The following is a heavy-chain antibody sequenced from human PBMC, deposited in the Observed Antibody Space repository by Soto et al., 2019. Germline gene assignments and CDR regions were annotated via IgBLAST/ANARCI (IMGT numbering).Heavy chain of an antibody. V-gene: IGHV3-33*01. CDR2: IWYDGSNK. CDR3: ARAGRASLWFGNDY. Sequence: PVGSLRLSCAASGFTFSSYGMHWVRQAPGKGLEWVAVIWYDGSNKYYADSVKGRFTISRDNSKNTLYLQMNSLRAEDTAVYYCARAGRASLWFGNDYWGQGTLVTVSS. D-gene: IGHD3-10*01. J-gene: IGHJ4*02. CDR1: GFTFSSYG.